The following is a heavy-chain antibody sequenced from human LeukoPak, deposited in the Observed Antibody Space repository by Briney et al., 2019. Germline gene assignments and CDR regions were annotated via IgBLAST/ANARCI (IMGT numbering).Heavy chain of an antibody. D-gene: IGHD5-24*01. V-gene: IGHV4-59*13. J-gene: IGHJ4*02. Sequence: PSETLSLTCTVSGGSITSYYWSWIRQSPGKGLECIGYIFYSGGTNYNPSLKSRVTISVDTSKNQFSLKLSSVTAADTAVYFCARGNGYPHFDYWGQGTLVTVSS. CDR3: ARGNGYPHFDY. CDR2: IFYSGGT. CDR1: GGSITSYY.